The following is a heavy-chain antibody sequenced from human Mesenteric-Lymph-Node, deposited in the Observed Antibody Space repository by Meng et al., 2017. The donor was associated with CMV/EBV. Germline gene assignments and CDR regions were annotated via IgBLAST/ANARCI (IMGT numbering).Heavy chain of an antibody. CDR2: IRIKANTYAT. D-gene: IGHD3-10*01. Sequence: GESLKISCAASGFTFSGSAIHWVRQASGKGLEWVGRIRIKANTYATAYTASMKGRFTISRDDSKNTAYLQMNSLTTEDTAVYYCAKDSTDKYGPPDCWGQGTLVTVSS. CDR1: GFTFSGSA. V-gene: IGHV3-73*01. J-gene: IGHJ4*02. CDR3: AKDSTDKYGPPDC.